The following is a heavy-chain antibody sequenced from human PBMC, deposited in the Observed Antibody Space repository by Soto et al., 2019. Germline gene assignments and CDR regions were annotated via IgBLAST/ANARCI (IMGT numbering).Heavy chain of an antibody. V-gene: IGHV3-23*01. D-gene: IGHD6-13*01. J-gene: IGHJ4*02. CDR3: AKENGYSSSWFEFDY. CDR1: GFTFSSYA. Sequence: GGSLRLSCAASGFTFSSYAMSWVRQAPGKGLEWVSAISGSGGSTYYADSVKGRFTVSRDNSKNTLYLQMNSLRAEDTAVYYCAKENGYSSSWFEFDYWGQGTLVTVSS. CDR2: ISGSGGST.